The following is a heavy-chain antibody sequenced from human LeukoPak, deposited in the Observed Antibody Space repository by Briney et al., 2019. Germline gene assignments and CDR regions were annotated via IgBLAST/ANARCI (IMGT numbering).Heavy chain of an antibody. CDR1: DA. Sequence: GGSLRLSCTASDAMSWFRQAPGKGLERVGFIRSKAYGGTTEYAASVKGRFTISRDDSKSIAYLQMNSLKTEDTAVYYCTSPHIVVVPAAYPRRFDPWGQGTLVTVSS. V-gene: IGHV3-49*03. J-gene: IGHJ5*02. CDR2: IRSKAYGGTT. CDR3: TSPHIVVVPAAYPRRFDP. D-gene: IGHD2-2*01.